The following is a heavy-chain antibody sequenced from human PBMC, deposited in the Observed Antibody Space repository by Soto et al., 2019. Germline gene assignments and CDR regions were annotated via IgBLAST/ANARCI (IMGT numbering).Heavy chain of an antibody. D-gene: IGHD3-22*01. Sequence: GGSLRLSCAASGFTFSSYAMSWVRQAPGKGLEWVSAISGRGGSTYYADSVKGRFTISRDNSKNTLYLQMNSLRAEDTAIYYCAKDSVQTYYYDSGPWGQGTMVTVSS. CDR2: ISGRGGST. J-gene: IGHJ3*01. V-gene: IGHV3-23*01. CDR1: GFTFSSYA. CDR3: AKDSVQTYYYDSGP.